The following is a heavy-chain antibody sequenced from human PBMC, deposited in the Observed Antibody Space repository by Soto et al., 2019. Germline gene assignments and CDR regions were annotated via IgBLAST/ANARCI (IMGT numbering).Heavy chain of an antibody. V-gene: IGHV3-30*18. CDR1: GFTFNTYG. CDR2: IAYDGTNK. J-gene: IGHJ6*02. Sequence: LRLSCAASGFTFNTYGMPWVRQAPGEGLEWVAVIAYDGTNKYYRDSVKGRFTVSRDNSKNTLYLLMNSLRPEDTAVYYCAKVSDRHYAMDVWGQGTTVTVSS. CDR3: AKVSDRHYAMDV.